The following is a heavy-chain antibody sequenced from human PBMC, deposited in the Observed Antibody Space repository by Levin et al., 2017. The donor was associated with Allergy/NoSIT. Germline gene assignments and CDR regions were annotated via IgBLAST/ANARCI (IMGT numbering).Heavy chain of an antibody. CDR1: GFQFSLYG. J-gene: IGHJ3*01. Sequence: GESLKISCAASGFQFSLYGMHWVRQAPGKGLECVALIVFDGNDQYYADSVKGRFTISRDNSKNTLYLQMSSLRENDTAIYYCAKRGYCSGNTCQSHDAIDVWGQGTLVIVSS. D-gene: IGHD2-15*01. V-gene: IGHV3-30*18. CDR2: IVFDGNDQ. CDR3: AKRGYCSGNTCQSHDAIDV.